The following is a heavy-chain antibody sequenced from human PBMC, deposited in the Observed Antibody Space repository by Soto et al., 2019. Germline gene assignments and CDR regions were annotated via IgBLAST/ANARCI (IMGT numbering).Heavy chain of an antibody. CDR3: GRTMDFFYGVAV. J-gene: IGHJ6*02. V-gene: IGHV4-4*02. D-gene: IGHD3-3*01. Sequence: QVQLQESGPGLVKPSGTLSLTCAVSGASISSSQWWSWVRQPPGKGLEWVGEIYHNERTNFNPSLKTRLTMSLDKSTTPVSLKLRSVTAADTATYYCGRTMDFFYGVAVLGQWSTVTVSS. CDR1: GASISSSQW. CDR2: IYHNERT.